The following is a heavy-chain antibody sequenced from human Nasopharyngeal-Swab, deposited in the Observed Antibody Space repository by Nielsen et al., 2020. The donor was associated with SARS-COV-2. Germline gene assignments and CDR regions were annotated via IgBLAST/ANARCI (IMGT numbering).Heavy chain of an antibody. Sequence: VRQAPGKGLEWIAYIYYSGSTNYNPSLKSRVTISVDKSKNQFSLKLSSVTAADTAVYYCASQIAARFDYWGQGTLVTVSS. D-gene: IGHD6-6*01. CDR2: IYYSGST. J-gene: IGHJ4*02. V-gene: IGHV4-4*02. CDR3: ASQIAARFDY.